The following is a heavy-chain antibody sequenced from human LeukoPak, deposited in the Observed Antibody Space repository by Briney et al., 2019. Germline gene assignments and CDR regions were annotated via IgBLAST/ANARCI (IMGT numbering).Heavy chain of an antibody. CDR1: GVTFSSYA. J-gene: IGHJ4*02. CDR3: ARDVLLWFGELFPDY. V-gene: IGHV3-23*01. Sequence: GGSLRLSCEASGVTFSSYAMSWVRQAPGKGLEWVSSFGASGGTYYADSVKGRFTISRDNSKNTLYLQMNSLRAEGTAVYYCARDVLLWFGELFPDYWGQGTLVTVSS. D-gene: IGHD3-10*01. CDR2: FGASGGT.